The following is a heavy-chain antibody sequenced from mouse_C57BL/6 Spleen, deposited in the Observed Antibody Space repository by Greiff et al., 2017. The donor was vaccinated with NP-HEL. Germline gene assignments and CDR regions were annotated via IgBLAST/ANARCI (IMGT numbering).Heavy chain of an antibody. CDR1: GFSLTSYA. CDR3: ATYYDYDLYAMDY. D-gene: IGHD2-4*01. CDR2: IWTGGGT. V-gene: IGHV2-9-1*01. Sequence: VQRVESGPGLVAPSQSLSITCTVSGFSLTSYAISWVRQPPGKGLEWLGVIWTGGGTNYNSALKSRLSISKDNSKSQVFLKMNSLQTDDTARYYCATYYDYDLYAMDYWGQGTSVTVSS. J-gene: IGHJ4*01.